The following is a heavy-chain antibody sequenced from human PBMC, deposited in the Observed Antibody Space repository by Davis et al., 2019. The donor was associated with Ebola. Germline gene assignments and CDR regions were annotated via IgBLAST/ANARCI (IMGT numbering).Heavy chain of an antibody. CDR3: ASGDGRGRSYDMDV. V-gene: IGHV3-7*03. D-gene: IGHD3/OR15-3a*01. CDR1: GFTFSSYW. Sequence: PGGSLRLSCAASGFTFSSYWMSWVRQAPGKGPEWVAIIKVDGGEKYYVDSVKGRFTISRDNAKNSLFLQMNSLRAEDTALYYCASGDGRGRSYDMDVWGQGTTVTVSS. J-gene: IGHJ6*02. CDR2: IKVDGGEK.